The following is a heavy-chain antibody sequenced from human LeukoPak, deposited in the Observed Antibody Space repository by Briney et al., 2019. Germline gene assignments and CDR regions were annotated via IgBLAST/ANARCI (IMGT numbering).Heavy chain of an antibody. Sequence: SETLSLTCTVSGASVTTYYWSWIRQSPGKELEWIANVHSSGSTFYNPSLKSRVTISIDTSKDRFSLKLTSVTTADTAVYYCARDIRTVGATLYFDYWGQGTLLTVSS. CDR3: ARDIRTVGATLYFDY. J-gene: IGHJ4*02. CDR1: GASVTTYY. CDR2: VHSSGST. V-gene: IGHV4-59*02. D-gene: IGHD1-26*01.